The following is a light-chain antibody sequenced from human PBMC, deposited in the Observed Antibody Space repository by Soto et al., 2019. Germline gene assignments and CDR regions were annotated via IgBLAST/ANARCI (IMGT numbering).Light chain of an antibody. V-gene: IGKV3-20*01. Sequence: EIVLTQSPGTLSLSPGERATLSCRASQSVSSSFLAWYQQKPGQAPRLRIYVASSRATGIPDRFSGSGSGTDFTLTISRLETEDFAVYYCQQYGSSPPWTFGQGTKVDI. CDR1: QSVSSSF. CDR2: VAS. CDR3: QQYGSSPPWT. J-gene: IGKJ1*01.